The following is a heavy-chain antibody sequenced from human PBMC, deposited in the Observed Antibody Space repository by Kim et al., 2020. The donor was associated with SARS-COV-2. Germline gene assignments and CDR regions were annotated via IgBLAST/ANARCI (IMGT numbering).Heavy chain of an antibody. CDR3: TGGAGWLIDY. V-gene: IGHV3-7*01. J-gene: IGHJ4*02. D-gene: IGHD6-19*01. CDR1: AFTSRTFW. CDR2: VNQDGSDK. Sequence: LSLTCVASAFTSRTFWMSWIRQAPGKGLEWVAIVNQDGSDKRYADSVRGRFTISRDNAKNSLYLQMNSLRAEDTAVYYCTGGAGWLIDYWGQGSLVTVSS.